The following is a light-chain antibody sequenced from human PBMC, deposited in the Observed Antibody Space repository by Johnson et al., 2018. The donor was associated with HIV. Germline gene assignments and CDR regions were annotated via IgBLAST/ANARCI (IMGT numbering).Light chain of an antibody. V-gene: IGLV1-51*01. CDR3: ETWDSSLSGYYV. CDR1: SSNIGNNY. CDR2: DNY. Sequence: QSVLTQPPSVSAAPGQKVTISCSGSSSNIGNNYVSWYQQLPGTAPKLLIYDNYKRPSGIPDRFYGSKSGTSATLGITGLQTGDEADYYCETWDSSLSGYYVFGTGTKLTVL. J-gene: IGLJ1*01.